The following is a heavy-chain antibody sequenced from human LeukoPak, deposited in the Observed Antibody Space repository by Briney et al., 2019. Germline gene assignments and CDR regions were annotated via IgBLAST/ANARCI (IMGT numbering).Heavy chain of an antibody. J-gene: IGHJ4*02. D-gene: IGHD6-19*01. CDR2: ISSSPIDI. CDR3: ARDSSGWSRFAY. V-gene: IGHV3-21*01. Sequence: GGSLRLSCAASGFTFSRYAMAWVRQAPGKGPDWVSSISSSPIDIYDADSVKGRFTISRDNSKNTLYLQMNSLRAEDTAVYYCARDSSGWSRFAYWGQGTLVTVSS. CDR1: GFTFSRYA.